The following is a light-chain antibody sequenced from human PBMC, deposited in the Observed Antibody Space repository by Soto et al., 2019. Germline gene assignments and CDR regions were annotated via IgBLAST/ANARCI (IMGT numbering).Light chain of an antibody. CDR2: AAS. CDR1: QSVNSNY. CDR3: QKYGRAFT. V-gene: IGKV3-20*01. Sequence: EIVLTQSPGTLSLSPGERATLSCRASQSVNSNYLAWYQHKPGQGPRLLIYAASSRATGIPDRFSGSGSGTDFTLTISRLEPEDFALYYCQKYGRAFTFGPGTKVDIK. J-gene: IGKJ3*01.